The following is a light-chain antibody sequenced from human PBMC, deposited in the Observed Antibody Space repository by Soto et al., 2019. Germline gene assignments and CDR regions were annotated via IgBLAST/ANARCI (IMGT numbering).Light chain of an antibody. J-gene: IGKJ2*01. CDR1: QSVSSSY. V-gene: IGKV3-20*01. Sequence: ETVLTQSPGTPPLSPGERATLSCRASQSVSSSYLAGYQQKSGQAPRLLIYGTSSRATGIPDRFSGSGSGKDFPLTISRLEPEDFAVYYCQQYGSSMYTFGQGTKLEIK. CDR3: QQYGSSMYT. CDR2: GTS.